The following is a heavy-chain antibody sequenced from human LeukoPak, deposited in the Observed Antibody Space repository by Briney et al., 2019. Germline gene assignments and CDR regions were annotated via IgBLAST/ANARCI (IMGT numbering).Heavy chain of an antibody. CDR3: ARISGYDKDFDY. CDR2: MNPNSGNT. CDR1: GYTFTSYD. J-gene: IGHJ4*02. V-gene: IGHV1-8*01. Sequence: ASVKVSCKASGYTFTSYDINWVRQATGQGLEWMGWMNPNSGNTGYAQKFQGRVTMTRDTSTSTVYMELSSLRSEDTAVYYCARISGYDKDFDYWGQGTLVTVSS. D-gene: IGHD5-12*01.